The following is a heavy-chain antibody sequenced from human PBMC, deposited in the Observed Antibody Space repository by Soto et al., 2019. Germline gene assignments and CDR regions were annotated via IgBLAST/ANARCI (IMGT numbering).Heavy chain of an antibody. CDR2: IFHSGST. CDR1: GGSIRSNNG. Sequence: SETLSLTCAVSGGSIRSNNGWSWVRQPPGKGLEWIGEIFHSGSTNYNPSLKTRVTISVDKSKNQFSLKLSSVTAADTAVYYCARETDGDYVGYFDPWGQG. CDR3: ARETDGDYVGYFDP. J-gene: IGHJ5*02. D-gene: IGHD2-21*01. V-gene: IGHV4-4*02.